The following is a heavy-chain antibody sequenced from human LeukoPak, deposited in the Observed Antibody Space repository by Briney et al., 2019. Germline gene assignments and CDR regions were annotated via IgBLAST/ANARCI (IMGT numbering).Heavy chain of an antibody. D-gene: IGHD2-2*01. J-gene: IGHJ6*03. V-gene: IGHV4-4*07. Sequence: SETLSLTCTVSGGSISSYYWSWIRQPAGKGLEWIGRIYTSGSTNYNPSLKSRVTMSVDTSKNQFSLKLSSVTAADTAVYYCAREWVVPAALYYYYYYYMDVWGKGTTVTVSS. CDR3: AREWVVPAALYYYYYYYMDV. CDR2: IYTSGST. CDR1: GGSISSYY.